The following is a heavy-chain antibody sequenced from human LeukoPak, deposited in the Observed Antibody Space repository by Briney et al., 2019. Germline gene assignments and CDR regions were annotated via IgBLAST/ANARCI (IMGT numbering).Heavy chain of an antibody. D-gene: IGHD6-19*01. Sequence: SETLSLTCTVSGGSINSSYWSWIRQPPGRGLEWIGYIYYSGSTNYNPSLKSRVTISVDTSKNQFSLKLSSVTAADTAVYYCARLKGYSSGWYPSYYFDYWGQGTLVTVSS. CDR2: IYYSGST. CDR1: GGSINSSY. CDR3: ARLKGYSSGWYPSYYFDY. J-gene: IGHJ4*02. V-gene: IGHV4-59*08.